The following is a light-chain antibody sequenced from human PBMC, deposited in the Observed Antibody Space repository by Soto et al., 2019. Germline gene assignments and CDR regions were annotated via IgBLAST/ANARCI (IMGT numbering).Light chain of an antibody. J-gene: IGKJ2*01. CDR1: QSLLYSDGHSF. CDR3: MQVLQTPYT. CDR2: LGS. V-gene: IGKV2-28*01. Sequence: DIEVTQSPLSLPVTPGESASISCRSGQSLLYSDGHSFLDWYVQKPGQSPQLLIYLGSTRASGVPDRFSGSGSGTDFTLEISRVKAEDVGIYYCMQVLQTPYTFCQGTKLEIK.